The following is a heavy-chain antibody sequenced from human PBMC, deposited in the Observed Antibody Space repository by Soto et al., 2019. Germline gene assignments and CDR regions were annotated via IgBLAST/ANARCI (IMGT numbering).Heavy chain of an antibody. Sequence: QLQLQESGPGLVKPSETLSLTCTVSGGSISSSNYYWGWIRQPPGKGLEWIGSIYYSGSTYYNPSLKSRDTISVDTSKNQFSLKLSSVTAADTAVYYCARHDLVGRNWPYFDYWGQGTLVTVSS. CDR3: ARHDLVGRNWPYFDY. V-gene: IGHV4-39*01. CDR2: IYYSGST. J-gene: IGHJ4*02. D-gene: IGHD1-1*01. CDR1: GGSISSSNYY.